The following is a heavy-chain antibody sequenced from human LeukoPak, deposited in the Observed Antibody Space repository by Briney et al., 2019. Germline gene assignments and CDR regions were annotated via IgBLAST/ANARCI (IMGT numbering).Heavy chain of an antibody. V-gene: IGHV3-23*01. CDR2: ISVNGETT. CDR3: AQGFSSGWYPY. CDR1: GFSVSSFG. D-gene: IGHD6-19*01. Sequence: GGSLRLSCAVSGFSVSSFGMSWVRQAPGKGLEWISAISVNGETTWYADSVRGRFIISRDNSKNTLYLQLSSLRAEDTAVYYCAQGFSSGWYPYWGQGSLVSVTS. J-gene: IGHJ4*02.